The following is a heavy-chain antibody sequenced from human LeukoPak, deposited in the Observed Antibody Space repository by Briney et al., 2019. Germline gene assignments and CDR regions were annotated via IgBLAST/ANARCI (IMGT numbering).Heavy chain of an antibody. J-gene: IGHJ4*02. D-gene: IGHD5-24*01. Sequence: SETPSLSCAVYGGSFSGDYWSWIRQPPGKGPQWIGEINHSGNTNNNPSLKSRVTMSVDTSKNQLSLNLTSVTAADTAVYYCARVHGHNLGTLDYWGQGILVTVSS. CDR2: INHSGNT. CDR3: ARVHGHNLGTLDY. CDR1: GGSFSGDY. V-gene: IGHV4-34*01.